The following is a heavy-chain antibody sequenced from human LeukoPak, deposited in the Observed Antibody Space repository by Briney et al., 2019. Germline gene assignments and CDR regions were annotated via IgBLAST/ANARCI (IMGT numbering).Heavy chain of an antibody. CDR3: ARELERPPFYYYYGMDV. CDR2: INPNSGGT. D-gene: IGHD1-1*01. Sequence: ASVKVSCKASGYTFTGYYMHWVRQAPAQGLEWMGWINPNSGGTNYAQKFQGRVTMTRDTSISTAYMELSRLRSDDTAVYYCARELERPPFYYYYGMDVWGQGTTVTVSS. J-gene: IGHJ6*02. CDR1: GYTFTGYY. V-gene: IGHV1-2*02.